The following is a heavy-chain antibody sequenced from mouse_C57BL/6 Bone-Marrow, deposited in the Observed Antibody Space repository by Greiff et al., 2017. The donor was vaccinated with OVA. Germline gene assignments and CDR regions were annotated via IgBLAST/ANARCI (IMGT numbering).Heavy chain of an antibody. D-gene: IGHD1-1*01. CDR3: TTDLYYYGSPCAY. V-gene: IGHV14-1*01. Sequence: VQLQQSGAELVRPGASVKLSCTASGFNIKDYYMHWVKQRPEQGLEWIGRIDPEDGDTEYAPKFQGKATMTADTSSNTAYLQLSSLTSEDTAVYYCTTDLYYYGSPCAYWGQGTLVTVSA. CDR1: GFNIKDYY. J-gene: IGHJ3*01. CDR2: IDPEDGDT.